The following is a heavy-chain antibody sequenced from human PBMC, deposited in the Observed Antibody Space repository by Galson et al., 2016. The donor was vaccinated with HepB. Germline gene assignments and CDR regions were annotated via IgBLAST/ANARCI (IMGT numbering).Heavy chain of an antibody. CDR2: IFSINDR. CDR3: ARTYFYDCRVYYFDY. Sequence: PALVKPTQTLTLTCNVSGFSLNNGRMGVSWIRQPPGKALEWLAHIFSINDRSYKSSLRSRLTISKDTPRSQVVLTMTDMDPADTATYFCARTYFYDCRVYYFDYWGQGALVIVSS. CDR1: GFSLNNGRMG. V-gene: IGHV2-26*01. J-gene: IGHJ4*02. D-gene: IGHD3-22*01.